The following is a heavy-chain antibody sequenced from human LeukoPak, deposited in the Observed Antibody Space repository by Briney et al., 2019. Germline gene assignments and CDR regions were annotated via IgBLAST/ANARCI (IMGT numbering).Heavy chain of an antibody. CDR3: ARELFDCSGGSCYSDSYEFDY. J-gene: IGHJ4*02. D-gene: IGHD2-15*01. CDR2: ISAYNGNT. CDR1: GYTFTSYG. V-gene: IGHV1-18*01. Sequence: ASVKVSCKASGYTFTSYGISWVRQAPGQGLEWMGWISAYNGNTNYAQKFQGRVTITRNTSISTAYMELSSLRSEDTAVYYCARELFDCSGGSCYSDSYEFDYWGQGTLVTVSS.